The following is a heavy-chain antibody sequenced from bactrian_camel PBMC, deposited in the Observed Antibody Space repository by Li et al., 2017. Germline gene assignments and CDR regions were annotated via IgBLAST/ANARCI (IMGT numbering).Heavy chain of an antibody. CDR3: AADDVPCTFFMVVAPGDDDYVS. Sequence: DVQLVESGGGLVQPGGSLRLSCAASGFTFSNYAMTWVRQAPGKGFEWVSMINSDGGVTYYADSVKGRFTISQDNAKNTLWLQMDSLQPTDTAMYYCAADDVPCTFFMVVAPGDDDYVSWGQGTQVTVS. CDR1: GFTFSNYA. J-gene: IGHJ6*01. V-gene: IGHV3S35*01. D-gene: IGHD2*01. CDR2: INSDGGVT.